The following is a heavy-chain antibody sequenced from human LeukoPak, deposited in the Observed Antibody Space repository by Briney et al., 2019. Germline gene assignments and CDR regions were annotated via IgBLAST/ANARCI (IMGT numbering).Heavy chain of an antibody. J-gene: IGHJ4*02. V-gene: IGHV3-23*01. D-gene: IGHD1-26*01. CDR2: LSDSGENT. CDR3: AKDVGPTAFFDY. Sequence: GGSLRLSCAASGFTFSIYGMSWVRQAPGKGLEWVSTLSDSGENTHYADSVKGRFTISRDNSKNTLYLQMNSLRAEDTALYYCAKDVGPTAFFDYWGQGTLVTVSS. CDR1: GFTFSIYG.